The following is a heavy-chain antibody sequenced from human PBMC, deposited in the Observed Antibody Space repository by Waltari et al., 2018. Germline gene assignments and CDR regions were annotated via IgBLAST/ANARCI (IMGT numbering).Heavy chain of an antibody. J-gene: IGHJ4*02. D-gene: IGHD3-22*01. CDR1: AFPFRRYG. CDR2: ISPSSSTI. Sequence: VQLVESGGGLVQPGGSRRLSCSSSAFPFRRYGMNWVRQAPGKGLEWVSYISPSSSTITYADSMKGRFTISRDNAKNSLYLQMNSLRADDTAVYYCVREYDSGGAGYWGQGTLVTVSS. V-gene: IGHV3-48*04. CDR3: VREYDSGGAGY.